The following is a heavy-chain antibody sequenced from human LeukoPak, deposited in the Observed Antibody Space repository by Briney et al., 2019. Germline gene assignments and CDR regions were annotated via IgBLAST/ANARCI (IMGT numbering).Heavy chain of an antibody. CDR2: IYYSGST. CDR1: GGSISSYY. Sequence: SETLSLTCTVSGGSISSYYWSGIRQSPGEGLEWIGYIYYSGSTTYNPSLKSRVTISVDTSKNHFSLKLTSVTAADTAVYYCARGGVTDAFDIWGQGTMVTVSS. V-gene: IGHV4-59*01. CDR3: ARGGVTDAFDI. D-gene: IGHD4-23*01. J-gene: IGHJ3*02.